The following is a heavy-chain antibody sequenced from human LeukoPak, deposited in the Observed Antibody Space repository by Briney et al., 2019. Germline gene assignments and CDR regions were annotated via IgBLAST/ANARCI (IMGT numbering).Heavy chain of an antibody. V-gene: IGHV1-18*01. CDR3: ARGHTIFGVFDY. Sequence: ASVKVSCKASGYTFTTYGISWVRQAPGQGLEWMGWISAYNGNTNYAQKLQGRVTTTTDTSTSTAYMELRSLRSDDTAVYYCARGHTIFGVFDYWGQGTLVTVSS. CDR1: GYTFTTYG. CDR2: ISAYNGNT. J-gene: IGHJ4*02. D-gene: IGHD3-3*01.